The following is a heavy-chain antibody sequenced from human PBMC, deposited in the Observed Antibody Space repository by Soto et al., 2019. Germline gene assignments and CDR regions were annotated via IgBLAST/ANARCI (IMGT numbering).Heavy chain of an antibody. Sequence: QVQLVGSGGGVVQPGRSLRLSCAASGFTFSSYGMHWVRQAPGKGLEWVAVIWYDGSNKYYADSVKGRFTISRDNSKNTLYLQMNSLRAEDTAVYYCARDPWGDTAAFDYWGQGTLVTVSS. D-gene: IGHD5-18*01. V-gene: IGHV3-33*01. CDR2: IWYDGSNK. CDR3: ARDPWGDTAAFDY. CDR1: GFTFSSYG. J-gene: IGHJ4*02.